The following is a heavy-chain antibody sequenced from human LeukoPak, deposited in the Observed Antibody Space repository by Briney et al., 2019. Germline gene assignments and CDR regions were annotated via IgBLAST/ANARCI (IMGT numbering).Heavy chain of an antibody. CDR3: TTGDY. Sequence: PGGSLRLSCAASGFTFSNAWMSWVRQGPGKGLEWGGRIKTKADGGTTDYAAPVKGRFTISRDDSKNTLYLQMKRLKTEDTAVYYCTTGDYWGQGTLVSVSS. CDR1: GFTFSNAW. CDR2: IKTKADGGTT. J-gene: IGHJ4*02. V-gene: IGHV3-15*01.